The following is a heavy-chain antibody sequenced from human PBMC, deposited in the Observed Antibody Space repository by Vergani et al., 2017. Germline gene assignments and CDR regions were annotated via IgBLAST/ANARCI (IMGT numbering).Heavy chain of an antibody. Sequence: QVQLVESGGGVVQPGRSLRLSCAASGFTFSSYAMHWVRQAPGKGLEWVAVISYDGSNKYYADSVKGRFTISRDNSKNTLYLQMNGLRAEDTAVYYCIRGDYGDSTLDYWGQGTLVTVSS. D-gene: IGHD4-17*01. CDR2: ISYDGSNK. J-gene: IGHJ4*02. V-gene: IGHV3-30-3*01. CDR3: IRGDYGDSTLDY. CDR1: GFTFSSYA.